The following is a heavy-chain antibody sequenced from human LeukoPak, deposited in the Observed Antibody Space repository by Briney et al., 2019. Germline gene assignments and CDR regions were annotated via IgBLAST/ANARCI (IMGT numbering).Heavy chain of an antibody. J-gene: IGHJ4*02. Sequence: GGSLRLSCAASGFTFSDYYMSWVRQAPGKGLEWVSVIYSGGSTYYADSVKGRFTISRDNSKNTLYLQMNSLRAEDTAVYYCARSNSGWYEVPFDYWGQGTLVTVSS. CDR1: GFTFSDYY. D-gene: IGHD6-19*01. CDR2: IYSGGST. CDR3: ARSNSGWYEVPFDY. V-gene: IGHV3-53*01.